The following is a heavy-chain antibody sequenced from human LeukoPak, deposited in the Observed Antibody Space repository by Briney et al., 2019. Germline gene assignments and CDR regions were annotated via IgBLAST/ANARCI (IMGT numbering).Heavy chain of an antibody. J-gene: IGHJ5*02. V-gene: IGHV3-21*01. CDR1: GFTFSSYS. Sequence: GGSLGLSCAASGFTFSSYSMNWVRQAPGKGLEWVSSISSSSSYIYYADSVKGRFTISRDNAKNSLYLQMNSLRAEDTAVYYCARMTTGRWFDPWGQGTLVTVSS. D-gene: IGHD4-17*01. CDR2: ISSSSSYI. CDR3: ARMTTGRWFDP.